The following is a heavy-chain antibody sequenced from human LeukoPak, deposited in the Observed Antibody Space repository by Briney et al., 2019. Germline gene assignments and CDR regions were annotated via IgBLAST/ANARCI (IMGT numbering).Heavy chain of an antibody. CDR2: IFWDDDK. V-gene: IGHV2-5*02. Sequence: SGPTLVKPTQTLTLTCTFSGFSLSSHGVGVGWIRQPPGKALEWLALIFWDDDKRYSPSLKSRLTITKDTSKNQVVLTMTNMDPVDTATYYCAHRSLLWFRETFSTDAFDIWGQGTMVTVSS. CDR3: AHRSLLWFRETFSTDAFDI. D-gene: IGHD3-10*01. CDR1: GFSLSSHGVG. J-gene: IGHJ3*02.